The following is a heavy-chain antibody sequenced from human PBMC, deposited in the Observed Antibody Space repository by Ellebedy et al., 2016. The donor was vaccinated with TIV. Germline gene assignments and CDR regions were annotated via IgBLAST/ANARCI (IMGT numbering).Heavy chain of an antibody. V-gene: IGHV1-46*04. D-gene: IGHD5-12*01. Sequence: AASVKVSCKASGYTFTSYYMHWVRQAPGQGLEWMGIINPSGGSTSYAQKLQGRVTMTRDTSTNTLYMELSSRRSEDTAVYYCARGGAGYDSSYYYYGLDVWGQGTTVTVSS. CDR3: ARGGAGYDSSYYYYGLDV. J-gene: IGHJ6*02. CDR2: INPSGGST. CDR1: GYTFTSYY.